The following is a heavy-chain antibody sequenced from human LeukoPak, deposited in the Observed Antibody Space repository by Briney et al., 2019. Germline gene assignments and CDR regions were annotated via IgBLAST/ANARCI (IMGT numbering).Heavy chain of an antibody. J-gene: IGHJ4*02. V-gene: IGHV3-21*01. CDR3: ARGSAYYYESSGIDF. CDR2: ITSSSFI. D-gene: IGHD3-22*01. CDR1: GFTSSTYR. Sequence: GSLRLSCAASGFTSSTYRMNWVRQAPGKGLEWVSSITSSSFIYYADSLKGRFTISGDNAKNSLYLQMSSLRAEDTAVYYCARGSAYYYESSGIDFWGRGTLVTVSS.